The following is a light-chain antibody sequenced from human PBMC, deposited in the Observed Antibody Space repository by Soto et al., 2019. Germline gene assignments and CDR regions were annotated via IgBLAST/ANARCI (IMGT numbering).Light chain of an antibody. V-gene: IGKV1-33*01. CDR2: VAS. J-gene: IGKJ4*01. CDR3: QLYDNLLLT. CDR1: QDISNH. Sequence: DIQLTQSPSALAGSVGDRVTITCQASQDISNHLNCYQQKPGKAPKLLIYVASNLDTGVPSRFSGSGSGTEFTFTISSLQPEDVATYYCQLYDNLLLTFAGGTKGDIK.